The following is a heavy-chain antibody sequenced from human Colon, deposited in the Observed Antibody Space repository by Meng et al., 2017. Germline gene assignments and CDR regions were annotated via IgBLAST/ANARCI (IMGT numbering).Heavy chain of an antibody. V-gene: IGHV4-31*03. D-gene: IGHD4-17*01. CDR2: MSDSGTT. CDR1: GGSIKSGGYH. CDR3: ARDTLYGTDY. Sequence: QLHLHESAPGLIRTSDDLSLVCTVSGGSIKSGGYHWSWVRQHPGKGLEYIGLMSDSGTTDYNPSLRSRVSISEIGSSKNQFSLTLRSVTAADTATYFCARDTLYGTDYWGQGVLVTVSS. J-gene: IGHJ4*02.